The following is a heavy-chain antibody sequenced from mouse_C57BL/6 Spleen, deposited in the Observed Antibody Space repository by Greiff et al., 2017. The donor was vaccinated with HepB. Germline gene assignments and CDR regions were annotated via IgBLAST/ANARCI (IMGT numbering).Heavy chain of an antibody. CDR1: GYSFTSYY. J-gene: IGHJ3*01. CDR2: IYPGSGNT. V-gene: IGHV1-66*01. Sequence: VMLVESGPELVKPGASVKISCKASGYSFTSYYIHWVKQRPGQGLEWIGWIYPGSGNTKYNEKFKGKATLTADTSSSTAYMQLSSLTSEDSAVYYCARGSAYWGQGTLVTVSA. CDR3: ARGSAY.